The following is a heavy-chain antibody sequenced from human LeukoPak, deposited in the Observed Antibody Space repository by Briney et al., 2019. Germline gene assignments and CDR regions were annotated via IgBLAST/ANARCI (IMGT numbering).Heavy chain of an antibody. D-gene: IGHD4-17*01. Sequence: GGSLRLSCAASGFTFSSYEMNWVRQAPGKGLEWVSYISSSGSTIYYADSVKGRFTISRDNAKNSLYLQMNSLRAEDTAVYYCASGDYGDYPNWFDPWGQGTLVTVSS. CDR2: ISSSGSTI. V-gene: IGHV3-48*03. CDR1: GFTFSSYE. CDR3: ASGDYGDYPNWFDP. J-gene: IGHJ5*02.